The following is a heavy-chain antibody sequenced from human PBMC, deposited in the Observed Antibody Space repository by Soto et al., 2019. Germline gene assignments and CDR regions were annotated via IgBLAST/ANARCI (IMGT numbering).Heavy chain of an antibody. J-gene: IGHJ5*02. CDR3: ARGLRAYDYIWGSYRLHWFDP. CDR2: INHSGST. Sequence: SETHSLTCAVYGGSFRGYYWSWIRQPPGKGLEWIGEINHSGSTNYNPSLKSRVTISVDTSKNQFSLKLSSVTAADTAVYYCARGLRAYDYIWGSYRLHWFDPWGQGILVTVPQ. D-gene: IGHD3-16*02. V-gene: IGHV4-34*01. CDR1: GGSFRGYY.